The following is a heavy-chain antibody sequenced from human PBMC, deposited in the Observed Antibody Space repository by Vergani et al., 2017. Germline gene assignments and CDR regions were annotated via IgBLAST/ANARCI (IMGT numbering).Heavy chain of an antibody. Sequence: EVQLVESGGGLVQPGRSLRLSCAASGFTFSGYWMHWVRQAPGKGLVWVSRINSDGSSTSYADSVKGRFTISRDNAKNTLYMKMNSLRAEDTAVYYCARMGVAGTILPTSVHYYYYGIDVWGQGTTVTVSS. J-gene: IGHJ6*02. CDR3: ARMGVAGTILPTSVHYYYYGIDV. CDR1: GFTFSGYW. D-gene: IGHD1-7*01. V-gene: IGHV3-74*01. CDR2: INSDGSST.